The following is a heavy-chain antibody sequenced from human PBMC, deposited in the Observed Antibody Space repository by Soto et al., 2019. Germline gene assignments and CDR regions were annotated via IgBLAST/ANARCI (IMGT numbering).Heavy chain of an antibody. D-gene: IGHD3-10*01. CDR3: ARLITMVRIDP. J-gene: IGHJ5*02. CDR1: GGSISTYY. Sequence: SETLSLTCTVSGGSISTYYWTWIRQPPGKGLEWIGYIYYSGSTTYNPSLKSRVTISVDTSKNQFSLKLSSVTAADTAVYYCARLITMVRIDPWGQGTLVTVSS. V-gene: IGHV4-59*01. CDR2: IYYSGST.